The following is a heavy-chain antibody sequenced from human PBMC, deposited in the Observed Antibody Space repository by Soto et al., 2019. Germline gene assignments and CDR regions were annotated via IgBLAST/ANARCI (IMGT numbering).Heavy chain of an antibody. CDR2: IYYSGST. D-gene: IGHD3-9*01. V-gene: IGHV4-39*01. CDR1: GGSISSSSYY. CDR3: LSFWPPPYPDALTDYTDAFDY. Sequence: SETLSLTCTVSGGSISSSSYYWGWIRQPPGKGLEWIGSIYYSGSTYYNPSLKSRVTISVDTSKNQISLKLSSVTAADTAVYNCLSFWPPPYPDALTDYTDAFDYWGQGTLVTVSS. J-gene: IGHJ4*02.